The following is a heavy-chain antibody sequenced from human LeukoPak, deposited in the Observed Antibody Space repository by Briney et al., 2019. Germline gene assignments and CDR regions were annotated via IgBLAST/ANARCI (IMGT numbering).Heavy chain of an antibody. J-gene: IGHJ5*02. CDR2: MNPNSGNT. V-gene: IGHV1-8*01. Sequence: ASVKVSCKASGYTFTSYDINWVRQATGQGLEWMGWMNPNSGNTGYAQKFQGRVTMTRNTSISTAYMELRSLRSEDTAVYYCASGIAAAPGGWFDPWGQGTLVTVSS. D-gene: IGHD6-13*01. CDR1: GYTFTSYD. CDR3: ASGIAAAPGGWFDP.